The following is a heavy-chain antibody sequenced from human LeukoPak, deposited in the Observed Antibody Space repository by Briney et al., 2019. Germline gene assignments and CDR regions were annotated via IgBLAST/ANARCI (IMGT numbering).Heavy chain of an antibody. D-gene: IGHD5-18*01. V-gene: IGHV4-39*02. CDR2: IYYSGSS. CDR3: GTGHTGHVHH. Sequence: SETLSLTCLGTGGSHRSRYDQWVCIRQPPGKGLEWIGSIYYSGSSYNSPSLKSRVTISFDTSKNHFSLKLTAVTAADAAIYYSGTGHTGHVHHWGQGTLVTVSS. J-gene: IGHJ5*02. CDR1: GGSHRSRYDQ.